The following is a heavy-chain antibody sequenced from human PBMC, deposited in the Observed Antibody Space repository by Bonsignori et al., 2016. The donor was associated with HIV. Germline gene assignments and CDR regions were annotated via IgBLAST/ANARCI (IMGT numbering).Heavy chain of an antibody. D-gene: IGHD2-8*02. V-gene: IGHV3-15*05. CDR2: ITDYGKV. J-gene: IGHJ4*02. Sequence: WIRQPPGKGLEWIGLITDYGKVDYAALVKGRFTISRDDLMNTLYLQLNSLKIDDTAIYYCTTFARGGVGDSWGQGTLVTVSS. CDR3: TTFARGGVGDS.